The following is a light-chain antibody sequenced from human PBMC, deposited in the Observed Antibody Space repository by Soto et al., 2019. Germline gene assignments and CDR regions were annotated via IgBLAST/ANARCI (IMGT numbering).Light chain of an antibody. CDR1: QSVFSSY. Sequence: EIVLTQSPGTLSLSPGERATLSCRASQSVFSSYLAWYQKKPGQAPRLLIHGASTRATGVPARISGSGSGTEFTLTISSLQSEDFAVYYCQQFRNWPWTFGQGTKVEVK. CDR3: QQFRNWPWT. J-gene: IGKJ1*01. CDR2: GAS. V-gene: IGKV3D-15*01.